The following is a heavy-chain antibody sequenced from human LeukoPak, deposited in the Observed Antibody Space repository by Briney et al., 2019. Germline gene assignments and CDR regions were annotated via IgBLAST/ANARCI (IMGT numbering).Heavy chain of an antibody. V-gene: IGHV4-4*07. J-gene: IGHJ4*02. CDR3: ARGSSGSTKRYYFDS. CDR1: GGFISGYY. CDR2: LYSSGDT. Sequence: PSETLSLTCTVSGGFISGYYWNWVRQPADRGLAWIGRLYSSGDTYYNPSLKSRLTMSVDTSKNQFSLKLRSVTAADTAVSYCARGSSGSTKRYYFDSWGQGALVTVPS. D-gene: IGHD6-19*01.